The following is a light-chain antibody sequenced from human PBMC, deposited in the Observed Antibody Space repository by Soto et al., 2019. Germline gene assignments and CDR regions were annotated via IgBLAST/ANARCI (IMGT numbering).Light chain of an antibody. CDR2: DAS. J-gene: IGKJ1*01. V-gene: IGKV1-5*01. Sequence: IQMTQSRATPSASVGDRVTITCRASQRVARWLAWYQQKPGKAPKLLTYDASSWESGVPSRFSGSGSGTEFTLTIGSLQPEDFATYYCQRNMSYLGMFGQGTKG. CDR3: QRNMSYLGM. CDR1: QRVARW.